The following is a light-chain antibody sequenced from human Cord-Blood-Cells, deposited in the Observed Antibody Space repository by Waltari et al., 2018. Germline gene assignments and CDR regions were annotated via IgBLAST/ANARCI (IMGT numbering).Light chain of an antibody. Sequence: EIVLTQSPAILSLSPGERATLSCRASQSVSSYLAWYQQKPGQAPRLLIYDASNRATGIPARFSGSGSGTDFTLTISSLEPEDFAVYCCQQRSNWPITFGQGTRLEIK. CDR1: QSVSSY. J-gene: IGKJ5*01. CDR3: QQRSNWPIT. V-gene: IGKV3-11*01. CDR2: DAS.